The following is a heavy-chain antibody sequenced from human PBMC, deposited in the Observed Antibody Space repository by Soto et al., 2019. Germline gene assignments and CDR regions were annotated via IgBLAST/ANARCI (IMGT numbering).Heavy chain of an antibody. D-gene: IGHD6-13*01. CDR1: KFTFSGYS. V-gene: IGHV3-21*01. CDR2: ISSNSNYI. J-gene: IGHJ3*02. CDR3: ARVTRVAAGGTQAFDI. Sequence: EVQLVESGGGLVKPGGSLRLSCAASKFTFSGYSMNWVRQAPGKGLEWVSSISSNSNYIYYEDSVKGRFTISRDNAKNSLYLQMNSLRPEDTAVYYCARVTRVAAGGTQAFDIWGQGTMVTVSS.